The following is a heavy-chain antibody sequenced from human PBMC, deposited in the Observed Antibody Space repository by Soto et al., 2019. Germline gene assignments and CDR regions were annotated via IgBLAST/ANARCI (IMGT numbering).Heavy chain of an antibody. CDR1: GGSISSGGYY. J-gene: IGHJ4*02. CDR2: IYYSGST. V-gene: IGHV4-31*03. D-gene: IGHD2-2*01. Sequence: SETLSLTCTVSGGSISSGGYYWSWIRQHPGKGLEWIGYIYYSGSTYYNPSLKSRVTISVDTSKNQFSLKLSSVTAADTAVYYCARTDCSSTSCYLPLNWGQGTLVPVSS. CDR3: ARTDCSSTSCYLPLN.